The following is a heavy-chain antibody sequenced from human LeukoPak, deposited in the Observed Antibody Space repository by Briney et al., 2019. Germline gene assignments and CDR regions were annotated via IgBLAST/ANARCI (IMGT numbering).Heavy chain of an antibody. CDR3: ARSRKKAVAVATIDY. V-gene: IGHV3-9*01. CDR1: GFTFDDYA. CDR2: ISWDSDTI. D-gene: IGHD6-19*01. Sequence: GRSLRLSCAASGFTFDDYAMHWVRQAPGKGLEWVSGISWDSDTIGYADSVKGRFTISRDNARTSLYLQMNSLRAEDTALYYCARSRKKAVAVATIDYWGQGTLVTVSS. J-gene: IGHJ4*02.